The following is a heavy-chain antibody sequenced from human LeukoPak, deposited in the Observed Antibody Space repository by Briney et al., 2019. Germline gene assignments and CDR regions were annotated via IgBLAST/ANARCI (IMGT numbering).Heavy chain of an antibody. CDR3: ARDQYYDSKGWFDP. J-gene: IGHJ5*02. CDR2: ISAYNGDT. D-gene: IGHD3-22*01. CDR1: GGTFSSYA. V-gene: IGHV1-18*01. Sequence: ASVKVSCKASGGTFSSYAISWVRQAPGQGLEWMGWISAYNGDTNFAQKLQGRVTMTTDTSTNTAYMELRSLRSDDTAVYYCARDQYYDSKGWFDPWGQGTLVTVSS.